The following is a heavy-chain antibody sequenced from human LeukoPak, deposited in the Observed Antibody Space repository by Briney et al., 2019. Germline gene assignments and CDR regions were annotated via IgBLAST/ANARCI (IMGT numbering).Heavy chain of an antibody. J-gene: IGHJ4*02. V-gene: IGHV3-21*01. CDR3: AREVTMVRGVIFHFDY. Sequence: PGGSLRLSCAASGLSFSTYSMNWVRQAPGKGLEWVSSISGSSIYRYYADSVKGRFTISRDNAKNSLYLQMNSLRAEDTAVYYCAREVTMVRGVIFHFDYWGQGTLVTVSS. CDR2: ISGSSIYR. D-gene: IGHD3-10*01. CDR1: GLSFSTYS.